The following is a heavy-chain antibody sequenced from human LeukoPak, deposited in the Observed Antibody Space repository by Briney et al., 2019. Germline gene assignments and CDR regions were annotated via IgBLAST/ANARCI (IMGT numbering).Heavy chain of an antibody. V-gene: IGHV3-23*01. Sequence: PGGSLRLSCAASGFTFSNYGLSWVRQAPGKGLEWVSGITGSGGSTYYADSVKGRFTISRDNSKNTLYLQMNSLRAEDTAVYYCAKVSYYGSGGSHEYYFDYWGQGTLVTVSS. J-gene: IGHJ4*02. CDR2: ITGSGGST. CDR1: GFTFSNYG. D-gene: IGHD3-10*01. CDR3: AKVSYYGSGGSHEYYFDY.